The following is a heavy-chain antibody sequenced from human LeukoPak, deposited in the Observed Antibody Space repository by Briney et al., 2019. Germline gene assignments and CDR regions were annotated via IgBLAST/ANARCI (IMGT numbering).Heavy chain of an antibody. J-gene: IGHJ4*02. Sequence: SETLSLTCTVSGGSISSYYWSWIRQPPGKGLEWIGYIYYSGSTNYNPSLKSPVTISVDTSKNQFSLKLSSVTAADTAVYYCAGSGHRAFPYYFDYWGQGTLVTVSS. CDR3: AGSGHRAFPYYFDY. CDR1: GGSISSYY. CDR2: IYYSGST. V-gene: IGHV4-59*01.